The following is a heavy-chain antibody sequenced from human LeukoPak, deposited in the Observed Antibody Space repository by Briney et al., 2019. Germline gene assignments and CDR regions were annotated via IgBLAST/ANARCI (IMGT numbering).Heavy chain of an antibody. V-gene: IGHV1-69*05. J-gene: IGHJ4*02. CDR2: IIPIFGST. CDR3: ARGDSGYDYGFDN. D-gene: IGHD5-12*01. CDR1: GGTFSSHA. Sequence: SVKVSCKASGGTFSSHAISWVRQAPGQGLEWVGGIIPIFGSTNYAQKFQGRVTITTDESTSTGYMELRSLRSDDTAVYYCARGDSGYDYGFDNWGQGTLVTVSS.